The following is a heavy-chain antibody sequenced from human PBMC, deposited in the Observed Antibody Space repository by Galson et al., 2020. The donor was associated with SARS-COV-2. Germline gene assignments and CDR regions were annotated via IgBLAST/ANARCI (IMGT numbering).Heavy chain of an antibody. CDR1: RGSISGHN. CDR2: VSDSGSA. V-gene: IGHV4-4*08. J-gene: IGHJ4*02. CDR3: AKLAEGRRTSEDY. Sequence: ETLETLSLTCTVTRGSISGHNWSWIRQPPGKGLEWIGYVSDSGSANYNPSLKSRVTISFDTPKKQFSLKLKSATAADTAVYYCAKLAEGRRTSEDYWGQGTLVTVSS. D-gene: IGHD3-3*02.